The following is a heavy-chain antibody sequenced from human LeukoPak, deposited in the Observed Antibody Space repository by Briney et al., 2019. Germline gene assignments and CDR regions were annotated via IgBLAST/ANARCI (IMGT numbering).Heavy chain of an antibody. J-gene: IGHJ6*03. CDR3: GRGNSGYEGYYYMDV. CDR1: GYTFTSYD. D-gene: IGHD5-12*01. Sequence: ASVKVSCKASGYTFTSYDINWVRQATGQGLEWMGWMNPNSGNTGYAQKFQGRVTITRNTSISTAYMELSSLRSDDTAVYSCGRGNSGYEGYYYMDVWGKGTTVTVSS. V-gene: IGHV1-8*03. CDR2: MNPNSGNT.